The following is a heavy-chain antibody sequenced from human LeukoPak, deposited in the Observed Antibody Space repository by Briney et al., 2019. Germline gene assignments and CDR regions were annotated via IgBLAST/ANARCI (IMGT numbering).Heavy chain of an antibody. CDR2: INTNTGNP. V-gene: IGHV7-4-1*02. J-gene: IGHJ5*02. Sequence: ASVKDSCKASGYTFTSYAKNWVRQAPGQGLEWMGWINTNTGNPTYAQGFTGRFVFSLDTSVSTAYLQISSLKAEDTAVYYCARVFTMVRGVDNWFDPWGQGTLVTVSS. CDR1: GYTFTSYA. D-gene: IGHD3-10*01. CDR3: ARVFTMVRGVDNWFDP.